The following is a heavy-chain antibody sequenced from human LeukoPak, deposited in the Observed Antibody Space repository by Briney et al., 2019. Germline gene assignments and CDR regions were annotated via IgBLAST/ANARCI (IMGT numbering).Heavy chain of an antibody. J-gene: IGHJ6*02. CDR1: EYTFTSYD. CDR2: MNPNSGNT. D-gene: IGHD3-10*02. V-gene: IGHV1-8*01. Sequence: ASVKVSCKASEYTFTSYDINWVRQATGQGLEWMGWMNPNSGNTGYAQKFQGRVSMTRDTSISTAYMELSSLRSEDTAVYYCARGPVEAVFGVSTEDWGQGTTVTVSS. CDR3: ARGPVEAVFGVSTED.